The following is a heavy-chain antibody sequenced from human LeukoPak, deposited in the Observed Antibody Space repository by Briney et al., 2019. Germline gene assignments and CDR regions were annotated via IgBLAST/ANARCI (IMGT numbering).Heavy chain of an antibody. V-gene: IGHV3-30*03. CDR3: ALDKVAVGDY. J-gene: IGHJ4*02. Sequence: GRSLRLSCAASGFTFSSYVMHWVRQAPGKGLEWVASISYDGSKKFYADSVKGRFTVSRDNSKNTLYLQMNSLRPEDASVYYCALDKVAVGDYWGQGTLVTVSS. CDR2: ISYDGSKK. D-gene: IGHD6-19*01. CDR1: GFTFSSYV.